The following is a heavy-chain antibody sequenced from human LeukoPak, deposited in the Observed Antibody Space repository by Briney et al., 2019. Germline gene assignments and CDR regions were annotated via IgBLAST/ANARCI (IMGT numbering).Heavy chain of an antibody. J-gene: IGHJ4*02. V-gene: IGHV4-59*02. D-gene: IGHD6-19*01. CDR3: ARATSGWSFDY. CDR2: IYYSGST. Sequence: PSETLSLTCTVSGVSVSSYFWNWIRLPPGKGLEWIGYIYYSGSTNYNPSLKSRVTISVDTSKNQFSLKLRSVTAADTAVYYCARATSGWSFDYWGQGSLVTVSS. CDR1: GVSVSSYF.